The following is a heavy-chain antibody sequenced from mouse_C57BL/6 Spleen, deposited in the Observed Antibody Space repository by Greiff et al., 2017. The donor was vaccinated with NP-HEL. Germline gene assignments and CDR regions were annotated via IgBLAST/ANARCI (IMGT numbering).Heavy chain of an antibody. J-gene: IGHJ4*01. CDR1: GYSITSGYY. D-gene: IGHD2-4*01. Sequence: VQLKESGPGLVKPSQSLSLTCSVTGYSITSGYYWNWIRQFPGNKLEWMGYISYDGSNNYNPSLKNRISITRDTSKNQFFLKLNSVTTEDTATYYCARGEMGLRQGDYAMDYWGQGTSVTVSS. CDR2: ISYDGSN. V-gene: IGHV3-6*01. CDR3: ARGEMGLRQGDYAMDY.